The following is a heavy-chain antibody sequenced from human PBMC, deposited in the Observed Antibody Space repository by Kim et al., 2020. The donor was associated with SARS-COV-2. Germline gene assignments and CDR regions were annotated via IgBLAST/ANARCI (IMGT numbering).Heavy chain of an antibody. CDR2: IIPIFGTA. CDR1: GGTFSSYA. D-gene: IGHD5-18*01. J-gene: IGHJ6*03. Sequence: SVKVSCKASGGTFSSYAISWVRQAPGQGLEWMGGIIPIFGTANYAQKFQGRVTITADESTSTAYMELSSLRSEDTAVYYCARSGTWIQPAAYLSYYYYYMDVWGKGTTVTVSS. V-gene: IGHV1-69*13. CDR3: ARSGTWIQPAAYLSYYYYYMDV.